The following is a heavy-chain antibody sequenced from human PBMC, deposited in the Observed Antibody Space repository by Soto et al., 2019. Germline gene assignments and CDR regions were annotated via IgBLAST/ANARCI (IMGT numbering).Heavy chain of an antibody. Sequence: QVQLQESGPGLVKPSETLSLTCTVSGGSISSYYWSWIRQPPGKGLEWIGYIYYSGSTNYNPSLTRRVTISVDTSKNQFSLLRSSVIAADAAVYYWGRDLGSHYSSGYYYEGWFDPWGQGTLVTVSS. CDR2: IYYSGST. J-gene: IGHJ5*02. CDR1: GGSISSYY. CDR3: GRDLGSHYSSGYYYEGWFDP. D-gene: IGHD3-22*01. V-gene: IGHV4-59*01.